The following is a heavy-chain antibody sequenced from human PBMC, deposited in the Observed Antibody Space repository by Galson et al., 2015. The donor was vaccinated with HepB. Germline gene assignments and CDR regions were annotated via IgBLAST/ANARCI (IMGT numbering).Heavy chain of an antibody. V-gene: IGHV3-15*01. J-gene: IGHJ4*02. D-gene: IGHD3-22*01. CDR3: TTVERGGERKLYDSSAGNY. CDR1: GFTFSNAW. Sequence: SLRLSCAASGFTFSNAWMSWVRQAPGKGLEWVGRIKSKSDGGTTDSAATVKGRFTISRDDTKNTMYLQMNSLKTEDTGVYYCTTVERGGERKLYDSSAGNYWGQGTLVTVSS. CDR2: IKSKSDGGTT.